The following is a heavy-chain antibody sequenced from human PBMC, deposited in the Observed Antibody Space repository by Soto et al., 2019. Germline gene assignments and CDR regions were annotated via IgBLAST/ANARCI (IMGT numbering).Heavy chain of an antibody. J-gene: IGHJ5*02. D-gene: IGHD3-22*01. CDR3: ARVLGDSSGYYFDWFDP. CDR1: GGSFSGYY. V-gene: IGHV4-30-4*01. Sequence: PSETLSLTCAVYGGSFSGYYWSWIRQPPGKGLEWIGYIYYSGSTYYNPSLKSRVTISVDTSKNQFSLKLSSVTAADTAVYYCARVLGDSSGYYFDWFDPWGQGTLVTVSS. CDR2: IYYSGST.